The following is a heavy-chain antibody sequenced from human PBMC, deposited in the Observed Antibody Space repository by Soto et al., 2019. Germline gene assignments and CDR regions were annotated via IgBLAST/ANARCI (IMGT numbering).Heavy chain of an antibody. CDR3: AHKGGRGAGMDV. J-gene: IGHJ6*02. V-gene: IGHV2-5*02. CDR2: TYWDDDK. CDR1: GFSLSTSGVG. Sequence: QITLKESGPTLVKPTQTLTLTCTFSGFSLSTSGVGVAWIRQPPGQALEWLALTYWDDDKRYSPSLKSRLTITTDPSKNQVVLTLTNLDPVDTGTYYCAHKGGRGAGMDVWGQGTTVTVSS. D-gene: IGHD2-15*01.